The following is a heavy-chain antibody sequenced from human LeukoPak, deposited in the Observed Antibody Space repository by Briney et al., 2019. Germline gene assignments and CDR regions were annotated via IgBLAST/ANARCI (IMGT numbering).Heavy chain of an antibody. Sequence: SETLSLTCSVSGGSISSSNYYWSWIRQPAGKGLEWIGRIYTSESTNYNPSLKSRVTISVDTSRNQFSLKLSSVTAADTAVYYCARGRSNGWFYWGQGTLVTVSS. V-gene: IGHV4-61*02. J-gene: IGHJ4*02. D-gene: IGHD2-8*01. CDR1: GGSISSSNYY. CDR2: IYTSEST. CDR3: ARGRSNGWFY.